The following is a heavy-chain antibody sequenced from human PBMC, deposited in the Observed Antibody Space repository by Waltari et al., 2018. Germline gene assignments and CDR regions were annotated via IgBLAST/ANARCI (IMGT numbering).Heavy chain of an antibody. D-gene: IGHD3-10*01. J-gene: IGHJ5*02. Sequence: QVQLVESGGGVVQPGMSLRLSCAASGFSLSLFGMHWVRQAPGEGLGWVAFASFEGRTTYYADAVRGRFTISRDNSKNTLYLDINTLRVDDTAIYYCAKDAFGNTYLDHWGQGTLVTVSS. CDR2: ASFEGRTT. V-gene: IGHV3-30*02. CDR3: AKDAFGNTYLDH. CDR1: GFSLSLFG.